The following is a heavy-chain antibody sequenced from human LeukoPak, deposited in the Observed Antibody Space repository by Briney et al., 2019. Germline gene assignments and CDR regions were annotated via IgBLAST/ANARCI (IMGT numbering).Heavy chain of an antibody. D-gene: IGHD1-26*01. CDR1: GGSISSYY. CDR3: ARMFSGTYGGIDY. J-gene: IGHJ4*02. V-gene: IGHV4-4*07. CDR2: VYSSGNT. Sequence: PSETPSLTCTVSGGSISSYYWSWIRQPAGEGLEWIGRVYSSGNTNYNPSLKSRVTMSVDTSRNQFSLKLTSVTAADSAVYYCARMFSGTYGGIDYWGQGTLVTVSS.